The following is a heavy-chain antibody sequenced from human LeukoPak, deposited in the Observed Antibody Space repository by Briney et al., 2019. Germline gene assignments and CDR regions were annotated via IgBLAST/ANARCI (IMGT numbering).Heavy chain of an antibody. CDR1: GFTFSSYG. V-gene: IGHV3-33*01. Sequence: GGSLRLSCAASGFTFSSYGMHWVRRAPGKGLEWVAVIWYDGSNKYYADSVKGRFTISRDNSKNTLYLQMNSLRAEDTAVYYCAREYNWYFDLWGRGTLVTVSS. J-gene: IGHJ2*01. D-gene: IGHD5-12*01. CDR3: AREYNWYFDL. CDR2: IWYDGSNK.